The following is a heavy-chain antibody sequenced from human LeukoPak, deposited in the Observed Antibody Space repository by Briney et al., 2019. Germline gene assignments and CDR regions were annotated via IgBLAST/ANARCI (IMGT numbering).Heavy chain of an antibody. V-gene: IGHV3-11*01. Sequence: GGSLRLSCAASGFTFSDYYQSWIRQAPGKGLEWVSYISNTGSAIYYADSVKGRFTIARDNAQNSLYLQLNSLRVEDTAVYYCVSQRLSHDAFDIWGQGTMVTVSS. D-gene: IGHD3-16*02. CDR2: ISNTGSAI. CDR1: GFTFSDYY. CDR3: VSQRLSHDAFDI. J-gene: IGHJ3*02.